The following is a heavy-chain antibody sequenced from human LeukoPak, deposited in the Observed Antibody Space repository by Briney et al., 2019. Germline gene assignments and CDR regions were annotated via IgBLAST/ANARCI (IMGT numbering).Heavy chain of an antibody. V-gene: IGHV4-34*01. D-gene: IGHD1-7*01. CDR1: GGSISSYY. CDR2: INHSGST. J-gene: IGHJ5*02. CDR3: ARGPTYNWNYRIWFDP. Sequence: SETLSLTCTFSGGSISSYYWSWIRQPPGKGLEWIGEINHSGSTNYNPSLKSRVTISVDTSKNQFSLKLSSVTAAETAVYYCARGPTYNWNYRIWFDPWGQGTLVTVSS.